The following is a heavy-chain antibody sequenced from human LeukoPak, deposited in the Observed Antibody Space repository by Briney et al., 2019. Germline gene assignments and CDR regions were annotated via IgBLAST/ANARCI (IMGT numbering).Heavy chain of an antibody. CDR1: GFTFSSYA. CDR2: ISGSGGST. Sequence: GGSLRLSCAASGFTFSSYAMSWVRQAPGKGLEWVSAISGSGGSTYYADSVKGRFAISRDNSKNTLYLQMNSLRAEDTAVYYCAKDSVGTYGLYYFDYWGQGTLVTVSS. V-gene: IGHV3-23*01. J-gene: IGHJ4*02. D-gene: IGHD4-17*01. CDR3: AKDSVGTYGLYYFDY.